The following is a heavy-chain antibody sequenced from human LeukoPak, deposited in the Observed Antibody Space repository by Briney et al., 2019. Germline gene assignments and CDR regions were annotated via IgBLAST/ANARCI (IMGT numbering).Heavy chain of an antibody. J-gene: IGHJ5*02. CDR1: GYTFTDYY. D-gene: IGHD2-21*01. V-gene: IGHV1-69-2*01. CDR3: ATSPYCGGDCYLDWFDP. Sequence: ASVKVSCKVSGYTFTDYYMHWVQQAPGKGPEWMGLVDPEDGETIYAEKFQGRVTITADKSTDTAYMELSSLRSEDTAVYYCATSPYCGGDCYLDWFDPWGQGTLVTVSS. CDR2: VDPEDGET.